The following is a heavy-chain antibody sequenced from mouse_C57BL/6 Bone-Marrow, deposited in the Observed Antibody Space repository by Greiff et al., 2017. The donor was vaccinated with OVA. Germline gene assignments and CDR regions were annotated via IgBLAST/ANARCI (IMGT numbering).Heavy chain of an antibody. D-gene: IGHD2-3*01. Sequence: QVQLQQPGAELVKPGASVKLSCKASGYTFTSYWMQWVKQRPGQGLEWIGEIDPSDSYTNYNQKFKGKATLTVDTSSSTAYMQLSSLTSEDSAVYYCARGSIYDGYWDYFDYWGQGTTLTVSS. CDR2: IDPSDSYT. CDR3: ARGSIYDGYWDYFDY. CDR1: GYTFTSYW. V-gene: IGHV1-50*01. J-gene: IGHJ2*01.